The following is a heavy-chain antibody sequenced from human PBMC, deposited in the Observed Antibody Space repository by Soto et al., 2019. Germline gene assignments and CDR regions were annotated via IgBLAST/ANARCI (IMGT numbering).Heavy chain of an antibody. CDR2: IKSKTDGGTT. J-gene: IGHJ6*01. V-gene: IGHV3-15*01. CDR3: TTNEYRSSPGPISYYYGVDV. D-gene: IGHD6-6*01. Sequence: WGALRVPWAPSVFTFSNALMDWVRQAPGKGLELVGRIKSKTDGGTTDYAAPVKGRFTISRDDSKNTLYLQMNSLKTEDTAVYYCTTNEYRSSPGPISYYYGVDVWGQGTTVTVSS. CDR1: VFTFSNAL.